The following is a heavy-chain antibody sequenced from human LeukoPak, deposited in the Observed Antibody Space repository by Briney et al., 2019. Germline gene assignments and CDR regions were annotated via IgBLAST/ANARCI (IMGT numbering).Heavy chain of an antibody. CDR2: MSYDGFSK. J-gene: IGHJ4*03. V-gene: IGHV3-30*03. CDR1: GFMFSSYA. CDR3: AREGHTSGYCGSFDN. Sequence: GGSLRLSCAASGFMFSSYAMSWVRQAPGKGLEWVAAMSYDGFSKYYADSVKGRFTISRDDSRSTVDLHLSSLGPDDTAVYYCAREGHTSGYCGSFDNWGQGTAVAVSS. D-gene: IGHD3-22*01.